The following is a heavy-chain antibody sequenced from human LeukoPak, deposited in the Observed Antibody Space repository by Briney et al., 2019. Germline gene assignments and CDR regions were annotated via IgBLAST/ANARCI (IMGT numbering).Heavy chain of an antibody. Sequence: SETLSLTCTVAGGSVSSYYWSWIRQPAGRGLEWIGYIYYCGSTNYNPYLKSRVSMSVDTSKRQFYLNVHSVTAADTAVYYCARGSNIEAGSWPNWGQGTLVTVSS. CDR3: ARGSNIEAGSWPN. J-gene: IGHJ4*02. CDR1: GGSVSSYY. D-gene: IGHD6-13*01. V-gene: IGHV4-59*02. CDR2: IYYCGST.